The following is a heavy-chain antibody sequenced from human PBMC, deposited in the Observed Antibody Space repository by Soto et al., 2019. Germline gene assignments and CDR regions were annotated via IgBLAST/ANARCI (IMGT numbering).Heavy chain of an antibody. V-gene: IGHV1-69*06. D-gene: IGHD2-2*01. Sequence: QVQLVQSGAEVKKPGSSVKVSCKSSGGTFGSYAISWVRQAPGQGLEWMGGIIPIFGTPHYAQKFHGRVTITADMPTSTAYLQLSSLKCADTAVYYCAKIRLTISLQQEDAIWGQGTLVTFSS. CDR1: GGTFGSYA. CDR2: IIPIFGTP. CDR3: AKIRLTISLQQEDAI. J-gene: IGHJ4*02.